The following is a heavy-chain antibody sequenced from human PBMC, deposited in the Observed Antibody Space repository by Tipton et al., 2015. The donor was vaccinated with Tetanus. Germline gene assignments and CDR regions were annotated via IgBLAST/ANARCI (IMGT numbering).Heavy chain of an antibody. D-gene: IGHD5-24*01. J-gene: IGHJ4*02. Sequence: TLSLTCTVSGGSIRGGTFYWGWIRQPPGKGLEWIGSIYRSGSASYNPSLKSRVTISVDTSKNQFSLNLSSLTAADTAVYYCARVPPLATVYFDYWGQGTLVTVSS. V-gene: IGHV4-39*07. CDR1: GGSIRGGTFY. CDR2: IYRSGSA. CDR3: ARVPPLATVYFDY.